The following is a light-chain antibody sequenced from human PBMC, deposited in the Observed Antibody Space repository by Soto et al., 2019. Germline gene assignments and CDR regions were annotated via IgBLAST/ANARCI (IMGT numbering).Light chain of an antibody. CDR3: SSYSSSSTLV. V-gene: IGLV2-14*01. J-gene: IGLJ2*01. CDR1: SSDVGGYHY. CDR2: DVS. Sequence: QSALTQPASVSGSPGQSITISCTGTSSDVGGYHYVSWYQQHPGKAPKLMIYDVSNRPSGVSNRFSGSKSGNTASLTISGLQAEDEADYYCSSYSSSSTLVFGGGTKLTFL.